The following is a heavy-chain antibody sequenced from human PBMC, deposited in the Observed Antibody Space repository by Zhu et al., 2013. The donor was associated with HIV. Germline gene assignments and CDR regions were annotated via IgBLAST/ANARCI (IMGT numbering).Heavy chain of an antibody. V-gene: IGHV1-2*02. Sequence: QVQLVQSGAEVKKPGASVKVSCKASGYTFTGYYMHWVRQAPGQGLEWMGWINPNSGGTNYAQKFQGRVTMTRDTSISTAYMELSRLRSDDTAVYYCARDQGMTTTNHAFDIWGQGTMVTVSS. J-gene: IGHJ3*02. CDR2: INPNSGGT. CDR1: GYTFTGYY. D-gene: IGHD4-4*01. CDR3: ARDQGMTTTNHAFDI.